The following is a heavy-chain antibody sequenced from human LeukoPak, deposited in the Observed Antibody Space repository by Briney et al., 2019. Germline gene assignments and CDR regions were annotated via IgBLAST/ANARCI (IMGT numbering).Heavy chain of an antibody. CDR3: ARPYSSGWYDDAFDI. CDR1: GGSFSGYY. CDR2: INHSGST. J-gene: IGHJ3*02. D-gene: IGHD6-19*01. Sequence: SETLSLTCAVYGGSFSGYYWSWIRQPPGKGLEWIGEINHSGSTNYNPSLKSRVTISVDTSKNQFSLKLGSVTAADTAVYYCARPYSSGWYDDAFDIWGQGTMVTVSS. V-gene: IGHV4-34*01.